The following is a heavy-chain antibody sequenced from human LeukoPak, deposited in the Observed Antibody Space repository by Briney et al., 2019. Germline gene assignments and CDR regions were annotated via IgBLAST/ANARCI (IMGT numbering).Heavy chain of an antibody. Sequence: SETLSLTCTVSGGSISSYYWSWIRQPPGKGLEWIGYIYYSGSTNYNPSLKSRVTISVDTSKNQFSLKLSSVTAADTAVYYCARAEESNWFDPWGQGPLVTVSS. CDR2: IYYSGST. CDR1: GGSISSYY. CDR3: ARAEESNWFDP. D-gene: IGHD1-14*01. J-gene: IGHJ5*02. V-gene: IGHV4-59*12.